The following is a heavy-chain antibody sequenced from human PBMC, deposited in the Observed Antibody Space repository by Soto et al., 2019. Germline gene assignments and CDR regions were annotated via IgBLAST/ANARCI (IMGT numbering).Heavy chain of an antibody. J-gene: IGHJ4*02. CDR3: ALLWFGTGGREDY. D-gene: IGHD3-10*01. CDR1: GGSISSYY. V-gene: IGHV4-59*08. CDR2: IYYSGST. Sequence: SETLSLTCTVSGGSISSYYWSWIRQPPGKGLEWIGYIYYSGSTNYNPSLKSRVTISVDTSKNQFSLKLSSVTAADTAVYYCALLWFGTGGREDYWGQGTLVTVSS.